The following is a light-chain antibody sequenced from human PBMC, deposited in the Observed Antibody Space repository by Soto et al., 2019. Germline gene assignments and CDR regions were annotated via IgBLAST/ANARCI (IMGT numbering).Light chain of an antibody. CDR1: QSVSSY. CDR3: QKYSSAPLT. J-gene: IGKJ1*01. CDR2: GAS. Sequence: EIVMTQSPATLSVSPGERATLSCRASQSVSSYLAWYQQKPGQAPRLLIYGASTRATDIPARFSGSGSGAEFTLTISSLQPEDVATYYCQKYSSAPLTFGQGTKVDIK. V-gene: IGKV3-15*01.